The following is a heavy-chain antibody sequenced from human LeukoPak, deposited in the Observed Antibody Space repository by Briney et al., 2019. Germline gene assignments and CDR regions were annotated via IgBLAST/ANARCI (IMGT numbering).Heavy chain of an antibody. V-gene: IGHV3-23*01. D-gene: IGHD5-24*01. CDR2: ISGSGTTT. CDR1: GFIFSSYA. Sequence: GGSLRLSCAASGFIFSSYAMTWVRQAPGRGLEWLSTISGSGTTTYYVDSVKGRFTISRDNSKNTLYLQMNSLRAEDTAVYYCAKDPYLREMATIMDYWGQGTLVTVSS. J-gene: IGHJ4*02. CDR3: AKDPYLREMATIMDY.